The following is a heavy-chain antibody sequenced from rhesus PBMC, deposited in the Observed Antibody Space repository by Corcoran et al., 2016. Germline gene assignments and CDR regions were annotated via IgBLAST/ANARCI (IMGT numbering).Heavy chain of an antibody. V-gene: IGHV4-73*01. CDR3: AIDIAGFDY. CDR2: IYGNSAST. J-gene: IGHJ4*01. CDR1: GGSISGYYY. D-gene: IGHD1-1-1*01. Sequence: QVQLQQWGEGLVKPSETLSPPCAVYGGSISGYYYWSWIRQPPGKGLEWIGYIYGNSASTNYNPSLKNRVTISKDTSKNQFSLKLSSVTAADTAVYYCAIDIAGFDYWGQGVLVTVSS.